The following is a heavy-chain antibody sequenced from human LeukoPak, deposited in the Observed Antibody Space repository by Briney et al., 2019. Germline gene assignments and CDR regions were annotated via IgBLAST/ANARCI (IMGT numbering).Heavy chain of an antibody. CDR1: GFILSNSA. CDR2: IDTKGTRT. Sequence: LPGGSLRLSCAASGFILSNSAMTWVRQAPGKGLQWVSGIDTKGTRTYYADSVRGRFSISRDNSKNTLFLQMNSLRVEDTAVYYCVKEVVATIPPLWGQGTLVTVSS. CDR3: VKEVVATIPPL. J-gene: IGHJ4*02. V-gene: IGHV3-23*01. D-gene: IGHD5-12*01.